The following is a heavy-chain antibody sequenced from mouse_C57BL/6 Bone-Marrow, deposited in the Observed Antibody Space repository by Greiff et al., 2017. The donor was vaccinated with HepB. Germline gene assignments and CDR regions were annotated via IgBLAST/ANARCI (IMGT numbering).Heavy chain of an antibody. CDR2: ISSGSSTI. Sequence: DVHLVESGGGLVKPGGSLKLSCAASGFTFSDYGMHWVRQAPEKGLEWVAYISSGSSTIYYADTVKGRFTISTDNAKNTLYLQMTSLRSEDTAMYYCARSDYLFAYWGQGTLVTVSA. J-gene: IGHJ3*01. D-gene: IGHD2-4*01. CDR3: ARSDYLFAY. V-gene: IGHV5-17*01. CDR1: GFTFSDYG.